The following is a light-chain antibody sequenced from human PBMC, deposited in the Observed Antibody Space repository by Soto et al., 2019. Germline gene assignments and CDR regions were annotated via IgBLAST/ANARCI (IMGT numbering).Light chain of an antibody. J-gene: IGKJ2*01. Sequence: DIQMTQSPSSLSAYVGDRVTITCRASQSISRSLNWYQQKPGKAPELLIYAASILQSGVPSRFSGSGSGTDFTLTISSLQPEDFAIYYCQQSYNTPPYTFGQATKLEIK. V-gene: IGKV1-39*01. CDR1: QSISRS. CDR3: QQSYNTPPYT. CDR2: AAS.